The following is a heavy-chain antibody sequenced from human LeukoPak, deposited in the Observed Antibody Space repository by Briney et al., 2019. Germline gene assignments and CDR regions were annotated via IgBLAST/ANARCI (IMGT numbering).Heavy chain of an antibody. CDR2: IIDDGSST. D-gene: IGHD3-10*01. CDR1: GFPLSTYH. Sequence: PGGSLRLSCAASGFPLSTYHMIWVRQAPGKGLEWVSAIIDDGSSTYYADSVRGRFSISRDNSKNTVYLQMNSLRAEDTAVYYCARIEGFGMGFDYWGQGTLVTVSS. V-gene: IGHV3-23*01. CDR3: ARIEGFGMGFDY. J-gene: IGHJ4*02.